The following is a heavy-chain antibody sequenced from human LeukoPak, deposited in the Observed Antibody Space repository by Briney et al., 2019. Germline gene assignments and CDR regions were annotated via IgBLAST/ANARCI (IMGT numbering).Heavy chain of an antibody. J-gene: IGHJ6*02. D-gene: IGHD3-22*01. CDR3: AKEIHYYDSSGYESPYYYYGMDV. Sequence: GGSLRLSCAASGFTFSSYAMHWVRQAPGKGLEWVAVISYDGSNKYYADSVKGRFTISRDNSKNTLYLQMNSLRAEDTAVYYCAKEIHYYDSSGYESPYYYYGMDVWGQGTTVTVSS. V-gene: IGHV3-30-3*01. CDR2: ISYDGSNK. CDR1: GFTFSSYA.